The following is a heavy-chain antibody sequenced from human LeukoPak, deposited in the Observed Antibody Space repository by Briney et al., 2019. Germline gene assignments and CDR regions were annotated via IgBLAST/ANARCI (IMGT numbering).Heavy chain of an antibody. V-gene: IGHV3-9*01. CDR2: IDWNGGGT. CDR1: GFTFKDYG. CDR3: AKHMRATNTYSFFGLDV. J-gene: IGHJ6*02. D-gene: IGHD1-26*01. Sequence: GRSLRLSCAATGFTFKDYGMHWVRQPPGKGLEWVSSIDWNGGGTDYADSVKGRFTISRDNAKNSLYLQLSSLRPEDTALYYCAKHMRATNTYSFFGLDVWGQGTTVTVSS.